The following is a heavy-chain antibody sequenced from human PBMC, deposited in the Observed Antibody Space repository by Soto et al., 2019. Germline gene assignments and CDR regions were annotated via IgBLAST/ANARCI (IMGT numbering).Heavy chain of an antibody. CDR2: FDPEDGET. CDR3: ATVRVVVPAAICIHALNI. D-gene: IGHD2-2*02. J-gene: IGHJ3*02. Sequence: ASVKVSCKVSGYTLTELSMHWVRQAPGEGLEWMGGFDPEDGETIYAQKFQGRVTMTEDTSTDTAYMELSSLRSEDTAVYYCATVRVVVPAAICIHALNIWGQGTMVTVSS. CDR1: GYTLTELS. V-gene: IGHV1-24*01.